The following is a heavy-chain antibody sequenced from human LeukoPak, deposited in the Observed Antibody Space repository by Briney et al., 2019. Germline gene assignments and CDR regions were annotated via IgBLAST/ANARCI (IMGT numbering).Heavy chain of an antibody. CDR2: IKQDGSEK. CDR1: GFTFSSYW. V-gene: IGHV3-7*03. Sequence: SGGSLRLSCAASGFTFSSYWMSWVRQAPGKGLEWVANIKQDGSEKYYVDSVKGRFTISRGNAKNSLYLQTNSLRAEDTAVYYCARGTYDFWSGYYGNFDYWGQGTLVTVSS. D-gene: IGHD3-3*01. J-gene: IGHJ4*02. CDR3: ARGTYDFWSGYYGNFDY.